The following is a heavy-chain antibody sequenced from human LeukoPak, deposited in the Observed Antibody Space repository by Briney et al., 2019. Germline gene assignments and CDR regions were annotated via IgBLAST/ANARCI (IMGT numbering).Heavy chain of an antibody. Sequence: SVKVSCKASGGTFSSYAISWVRQAPGQGLEWMGGIIPIFGTANYAQKLQGRVTITADEPTSTAYMELSSLRSEDTAVYYCARDPYDTPFKDNGTTGGDYWGQGTLVTVSS. V-gene: IGHV1-69*13. J-gene: IGHJ4*02. D-gene: IGHD3-9*01. CDR1: GGTFSSYA. CDR3: ARDPYDTPFKDNGTTGGDY. CDR2: IIPIFGTA.